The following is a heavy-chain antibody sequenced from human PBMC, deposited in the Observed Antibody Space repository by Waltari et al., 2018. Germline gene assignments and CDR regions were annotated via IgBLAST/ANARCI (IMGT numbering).Heavy chain of an antibody. CDR1: GYVFTAYH. Sequence: QVQLVQSGAEVKKPGASVKVSCKTSGYVFTAYHLFWVRQAPGQGLQCMGWINPNSGDTDYAQKFQGRVIMTRDTSITTAYIELSNLTSDDTAIYYCARGAPLIGGEQYLDNWGQGTLVTVSS. V-gene: IGHV1-2*02. CDR2: INPNSGDT. D-gene: IGHD2-21*01. CDR3: ARGAPLIGGEQYLDN. J-gene: IGHJ4*02.